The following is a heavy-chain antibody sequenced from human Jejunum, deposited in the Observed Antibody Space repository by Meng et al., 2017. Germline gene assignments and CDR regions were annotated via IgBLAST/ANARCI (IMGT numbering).Heavy chain of an antibody. Sequence: HVTLQESGPGLVRPSETLSLTCTVSGGFASSGSYYWTWVRQSPGKGLEWIGYNFDNGRTNYNPSLKSRVTMSVDTSRNQFSLKLSSVTAADTAVYYCARDNWGSIDYWGQGVLVTVSS. J-gene: IGHJ4*02. CDR3: ARDNWGSIDY. V-gene: IGHV4-61*01. CDR2: NFDNGRT. CDR1: GGFASSGSYY. D-gene: IGHD7-27*01.